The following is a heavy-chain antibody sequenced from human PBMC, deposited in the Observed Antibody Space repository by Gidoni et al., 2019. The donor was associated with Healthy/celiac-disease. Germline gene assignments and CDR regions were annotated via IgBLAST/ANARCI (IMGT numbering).Heavy chain of an antibody. D-gene: IGHD6-19*01. J-gene: IGHJ4*02. CDR2: IYYSGST. V-gene: IGHV4-39*01. CDR1: GGSISSSSYY. Sequence: QLQLQESGPGLVKPSETLSLTCTVSGGSISSSSYYWGWIRQPPGKGLEWIGSIYYSGSTYYNPSLKRRVTISVDTSKNQFSLKLSSVTAADTAVYYCARLGTRRTHSSGRIDYWGQGTLVTVSS. CDR3: ARLGTRRTHSSGRIDY.